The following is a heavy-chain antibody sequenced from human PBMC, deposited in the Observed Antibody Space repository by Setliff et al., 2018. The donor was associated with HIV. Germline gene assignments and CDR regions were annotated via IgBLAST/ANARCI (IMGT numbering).Heavy chain of an antibody. J-gene: IGHJ4*02. D-gene: IGHD3-22*01. CDR2: IYYTGTT. CDR1: GGSISSRSNY. V-gene: IGHV4-39*01. CDR3: AKPYYDISGYYFYYFDY. Sequence: SETLSLTCTVSGGSISSRSNYWGWIRQPPGKGLEWIGTIYYTGTTYYNPSLQGRVTLSVDTSKNQFSLKLSSVTAADTAFYYCAKPYYDISGYYFYYFDYWGQGTLVTVSS.